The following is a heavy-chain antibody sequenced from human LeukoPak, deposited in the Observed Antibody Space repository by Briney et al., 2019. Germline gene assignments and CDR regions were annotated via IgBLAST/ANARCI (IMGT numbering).Heavy chain of an antibody. V-gene: IGHV3-66*01. CDR2: IYSGGST. J-gene: IGHJ4*02. Sequence: GGSLRLSCAASGFTFSSYWMTWVRQAPGKGLEWVSVIYSGGSTYYADSVKGRFTISRDNSKNTLYLQMNTLRVEDTAVYYCARGTLDVDYWGQGTLVTVSS. CDR1: GFTFSSYW. D-gene: IGHD1-1*01. CDR3: ARGTLDVDY.